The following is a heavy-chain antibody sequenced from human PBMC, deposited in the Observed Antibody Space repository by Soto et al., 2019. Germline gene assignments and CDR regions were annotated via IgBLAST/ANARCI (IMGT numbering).Heavy chain of an antibody. CDR1: GGSISSGDYY. D-gene: IGHD4-4*01. J-gene: IGHJ6*02. V-gene: IGHV4-61*08. CDR2: VFYTGRA. Sequence: SETLSLTCTVSGGSISSGDYYWSWSRQPPGKGLEWIGYVFYTGRANYNASLKSRVSISLDTSNYQFSLKLSSVTAADTAVYYCARDGDGRMTTNPYYYNGMDVWGPGTTVTAP. CDR3: ARDGDGRMTTNPYYYNGMDV.